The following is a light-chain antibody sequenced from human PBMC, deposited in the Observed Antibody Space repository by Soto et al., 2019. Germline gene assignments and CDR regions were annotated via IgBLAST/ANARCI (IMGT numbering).Light chain of an antibody. CDR3: QVWDSSGDHWV. Sequence: SSELTQPPSVSVAPGKTARITCGGNNIGSKSVHWYQQKPGQAPVLVIYYDSDRPSGIPERFSGSNSGNTATLTITRVEAGYEADYYCQVWDSSGDHWVFGGGTELTVL. CDR2: YDS. V-gene: IGLV3-21*04. J-gene: IGLJ2*01. CDR1: NIGSKS.